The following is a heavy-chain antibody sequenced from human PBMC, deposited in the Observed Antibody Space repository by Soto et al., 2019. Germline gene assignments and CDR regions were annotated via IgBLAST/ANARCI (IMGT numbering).Heavy chain of an antibody. CDR1: GYTFTSYG. CDR3: ARAPIHPISIVGAEYFDY. D-gene: IGHD1-26*01. Sequence: QVQLVQSGAEVKKPGASVKVSCKASGYTFTSYGISWVRQAPGQGLEWMGWISAYNGNTNYAQKLQGRVTMTTDTSTSTAYMELRSLRSDDTAVYYCARAPIHPISIVGAEYFDYWGQGTLVTVSS. CDR2: ISAYNGNT. J-gene: IGHJ4*02. V-gene: IGHV1-18*01.